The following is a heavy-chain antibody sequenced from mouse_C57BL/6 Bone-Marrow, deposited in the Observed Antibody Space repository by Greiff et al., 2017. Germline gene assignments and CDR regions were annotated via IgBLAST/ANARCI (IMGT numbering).Heavy chain of an antibody. V-gene: IGHV1-64*01. D-gene: IGHD2-5*01. CDR2: IHPNSGST. CDR1: GYTFTSYW. Sequence: VQLQQPGAELVKPGASVKLSCKASGYTFTSYWMHWVKQRPGQGLEWIGMIHPNSGSTNYNEKFKSKATLTVDKSSSTAYMQLSSRTSEDSAVYYCARGGPYYSNCAWFAYWGQGTLVTVSA. J-gene: IGHJ3*01. CDR3: ARGGPYYSNCAWFAY.